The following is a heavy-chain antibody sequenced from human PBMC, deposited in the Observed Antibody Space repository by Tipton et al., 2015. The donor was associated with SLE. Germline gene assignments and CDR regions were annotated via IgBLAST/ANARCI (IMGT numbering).Heavy chain of an antibody. CDR2: IYYSGST. V-gene: IGHV4-39*06. Sequence: TLSLTCTVSGGSISSSSYYWGWIRQPPGKGLEWIGSIYYSGSTNYNPSLKSRVTISVDTSKNQFPLKLSSVTAADTAVYYCARLVNYYDRGAFDIWGQGTMVTVSS. J-gene: IGHJ3*02. CDR1: GGSISSSSYY. CDR3: ARLVNYYDRGAFDI. D-gene: IGHD3-22*01.